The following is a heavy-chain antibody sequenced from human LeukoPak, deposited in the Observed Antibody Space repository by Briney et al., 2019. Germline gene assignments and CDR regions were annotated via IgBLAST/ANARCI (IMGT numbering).Heavy chain of an antibody. J-gene: IGHJ4*02. Sequence: ASVKVSCKASGYIFTDYYMHWVRQAPGQELGWMGRINPNSGGTNYAQKFQGRVTMTRDTSTSTVYMELSSLRSEDTAVYYCARVSGYNRISDYWGQGTLATVSS. CDR1: GYIFTDYY. D-gene: IGHD5-24*01. V-gene: IGHV1/OR15-1*04. CDR3: ARVSGYNRISDY. CDR2: INPNSGGT.